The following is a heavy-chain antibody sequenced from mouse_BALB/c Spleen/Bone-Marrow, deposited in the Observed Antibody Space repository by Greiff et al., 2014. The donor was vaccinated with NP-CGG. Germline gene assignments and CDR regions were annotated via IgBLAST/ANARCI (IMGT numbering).Heavy chain of an antibody. CDR2: IRNKAKGYTS. V-gene: IGHV7-3*02. CDR1: GFTFTDYY. J-gene: IGHJ1*01. Sequence: DVKLVESGGGLVQPGGPLRLSCATSGFTFTDYYMSWVRQPPGKALEWLGFIRNKAKGYTSENSASVKGRFTISRDNSQSILYLQMNTLRAEDSATYYCARDINYDIYWYFDVWGAGTTVTVSS. CDR3: ARDINYDIYWYFDV. D-gene: IGHD2-4*01.